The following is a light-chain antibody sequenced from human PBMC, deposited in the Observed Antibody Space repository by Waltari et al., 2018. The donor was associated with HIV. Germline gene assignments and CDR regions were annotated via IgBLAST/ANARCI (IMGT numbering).Light chain of an antibody. CDR2: ATS. CDR1: QGLSSY. Sequence: DIQVTQSPSSLSASVGDKVTITCRANQGLSSYLAWYQQRPGNTPKFLHSATSGLQGGVTSRFSGSGSGTDFTLTIDNMQPEDFATYYCLQALSFPLTFGPGTKVDVQ. V-gene: IGKV1-12*01. J-gene: IGKJ3*01. CDR3: LQALSFPLT.